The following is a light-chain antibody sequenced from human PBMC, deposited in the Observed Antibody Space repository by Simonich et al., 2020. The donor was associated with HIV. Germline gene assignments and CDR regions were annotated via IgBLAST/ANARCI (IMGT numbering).Light chain of an antibody. CDR3: QQYYSTPIT. CDR2: GAS. CDR1: QSVLYSSNNNNY. J-gene: IGKJ5*01. Sequence: DIVMTQSPDSLAVSLGERATINCKSSQSVLYSSNNNNYLAWYQQKPGQPPNLLIYGASTREPGVPDRFSGSGSGTDFTLTISSLQAEDVAVYYCQQYYSTPITFGQGTRLEIK. V-gene: IGKV4-1*01.